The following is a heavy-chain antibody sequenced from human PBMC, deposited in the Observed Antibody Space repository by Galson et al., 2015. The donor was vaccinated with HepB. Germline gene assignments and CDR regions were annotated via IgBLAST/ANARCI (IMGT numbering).Heavy chain of an antibody. V-gene: IGHV3-9*01. J-gene: IGHJ4*02. Sequence: SLRLSCAASGFTFNDYTMHWVRQTPGKGLEWVSGISWNGDNIGYADSVKGRFTISRDNAKNSLYLRMNSLRAEDTALNYCARGVRGSYPTFDYWGQGTLVTVSS. CDR2: ISWNGDNI. CDR1: GFTFNDYT. D-gene: IGHD3-10*01. CDR3: ARGVRGSYPTFDY.